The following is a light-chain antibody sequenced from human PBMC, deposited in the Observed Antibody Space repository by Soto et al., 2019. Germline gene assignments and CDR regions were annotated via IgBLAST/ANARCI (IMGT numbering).Light chain of an antibody. CDR3: QQYETYYT. CDR1: QNINIW. CDR2: DAS. Sequence: DIQMTQSPSTLSASVGDRVTITCRASQNINIWLAWYQQKPGKAPKLLIYDASSLESGVPSRFSGSGSGTEFTLTISSLQPDDFATYYCQQYETYYTFGQGTKLEIK. V-gene: IGKV1-5*01. J-gene: IGKJ2*01.